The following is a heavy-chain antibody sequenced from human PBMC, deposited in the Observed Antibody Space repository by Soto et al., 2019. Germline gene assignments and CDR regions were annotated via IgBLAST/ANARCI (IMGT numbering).Heavy chain of an antibody. CDR2: IYYSGST. D-gene: IGHD4-17*01. Sequence: QVQLQESGPGLVKPSETLSLTCTVSGGSISSYYWSWIRQPPGKGLEWIGYIYYSGSTYYNPSLKSRVTVSVDTSKNQFSLKRSSVTAADTAVYYCARDSPDYGDYGGGWFDPWGQGTLVTVSS. V-gene: IGHV4-59*01. J-gene: IGHJ5*02. CDR1: GGSISSYY. CDR3: ARDSPDYGDYGGGWFDP.